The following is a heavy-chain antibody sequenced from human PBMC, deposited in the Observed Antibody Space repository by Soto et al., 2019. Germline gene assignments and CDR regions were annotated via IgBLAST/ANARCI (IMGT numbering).Heavy chain of an antibody. CDR1: GYTFTGYY. V-gene: IGHV1-2*04. CDR2: INPNSGGT. CDR3: AREGVSDTRHANDAFDI. Sequence: GASVKVSCKASGYTFTGYYMHWVRQAPGQGLEWMGWINPNSGGTNYAQKFQGWVTMTRDTSISTAYMELSRLRSDDTAVYYCAREGVSDTRHANDAFDIWGQGTMVTVSS. D-gene: IGHD2-2*02. J-gene: IGHJ3*02.